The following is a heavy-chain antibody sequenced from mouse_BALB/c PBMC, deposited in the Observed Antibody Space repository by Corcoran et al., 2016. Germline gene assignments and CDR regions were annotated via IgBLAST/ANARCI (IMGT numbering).Heavy chain of an antibody. CDR1: GYSFTGYY. CDR3: AIDGYYAMDY. CDR2: INPYNGAT. J-gene: IGHJ4*01. D-gene: IGHD2-3*01. V-gene: IGHV1-26*01. Sequence: EVQLQQSGPELVKPGASVKISCKASGYSFTGYYMHWVKQSHVKSLEWIGRINPYNGATSYNQNFKDKASLTVDKSSSTAYMELHSLTSEDSAVYYCAIDGYYAMDYWGQGTSVTVSS.